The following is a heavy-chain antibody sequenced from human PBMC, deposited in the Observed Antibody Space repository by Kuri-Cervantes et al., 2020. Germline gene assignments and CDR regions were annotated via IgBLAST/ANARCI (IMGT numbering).Heavy chain of an antibody. CDR3: ARIHRFTIFGVVIPHPRWFDP. CDR2: INHSGST. D-gene: IGHD3-3*01. Sequence: GSLRLSCAVYGGSFSDYYWSWIRQPPGKGLEWIGEINHSGSTNYNPPLKSRVTISVDTSKNQFSLKLSSVTAADTAVYYCARIHRFTIFGVVIPHPRWFDPWGQGTLVTVSS. V-gene: IGHV4-34*01. CDR1: GGSFSDYY. J-gene: IGHJ5*02.